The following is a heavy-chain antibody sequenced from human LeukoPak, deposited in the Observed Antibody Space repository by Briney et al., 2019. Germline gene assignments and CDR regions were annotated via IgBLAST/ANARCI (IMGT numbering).Heavy chain of an antibody. CDR2: IYYSGST. D-gene: IGHD2-2*01. V-gene: IGHV4-59*01. J-gene: IGHJ4*02. CDR3: ASEYCSSASCRFDN. Sequence: PSETLSLTCAVYGGSFSGYFWSWIRQPPGKGLEWIGYIYYSGSTNYNPSLKSRVTISVDTFKNQFSLKLSSVTAADTAVYYCASEYCSSASCRFDNWGQGTLVTVSS. CDR1: GGSFSGYF.